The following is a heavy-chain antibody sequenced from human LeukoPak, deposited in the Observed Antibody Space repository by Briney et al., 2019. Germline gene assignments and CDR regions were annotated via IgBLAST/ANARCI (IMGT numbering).Heavy chain of an antibody. CDR3: ARDPTEYSSSRGGFDI. CDR2: ISSGGST. CDR1: GFAVSSNY. Sequence: GGSLRLSCAASGFAVSSNYMRWVRQAPGKRPESVSVISSGGSTYYADSVKGRFTISRENSKNTLYLQMNSLRAEDKAVYYCARDPTEYSSSRGGFDIWGQGTMVTVSS. J-gene: IGHJ3*02. D-gene: IGHD6-6*01. V-gene: IGHV3-66*02.